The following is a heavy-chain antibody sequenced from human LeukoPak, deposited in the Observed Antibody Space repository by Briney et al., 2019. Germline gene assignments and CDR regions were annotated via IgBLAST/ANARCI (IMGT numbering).Heavy chain of an antibody. J-gene: IGHJ4*02. Sequence: ASVKVSCKASGYTFTSYGISWVRQAPGQGLEWMGWISAYNGNTNYAQKLQGRVTMTTDTSTSTAYMELRSLRSEDTAVYYCARSPYYDFWSGYLEYYFDYWGQGTLVTVSS. V-gene: IGHV1-18*01. CDR2: ISAYNGNT. CDR3: ARSPYYDFWSGYLEYYFDY. D-gene: IGHD3-3*01. CDR1: GYTFTSYG.